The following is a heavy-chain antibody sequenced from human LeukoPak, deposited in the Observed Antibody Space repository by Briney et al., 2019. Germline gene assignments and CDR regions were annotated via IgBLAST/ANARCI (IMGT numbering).Heavy chain of an antibody. J-gene: IGHJ2*01. CDR1: GFTFSSYW. CDR2: INSDGSST. CDR3: ARAVYCSGGGCFWYFDL. D-gene: IGHD2-15*01. Sequence: HPGGSLRLSCAASGFTFSSYWMHWVRQAPGKGLVWVSRINSDGSSTSYADSVKGRFTISRDNAKNTLYLQMNSLRAEDTAVYYCARAVYCSGGGCFWYFDLWGRGTLVTVSS. V-gene: IGHV3-74*01.